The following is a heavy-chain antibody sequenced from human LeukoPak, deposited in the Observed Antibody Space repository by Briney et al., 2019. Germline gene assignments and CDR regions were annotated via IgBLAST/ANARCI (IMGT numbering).Heavy chain of an antibody. Sequence: PSETLSLTYAVYGGSFSGYYWSWIRQPPGKGLEWIGEINHSGSTNYNPSLKSRVTISVDTSKNQFSLKLSSVTAADTAVYYCARGPYYYYMDVWGKGTTVTVSS. CDR3: ARGPYYYYMDV. J-gene: IGHJ6*03. CDR1: GGSFSGYY. V-gene: IGHV4-34*01. CDR2: INHSGST.